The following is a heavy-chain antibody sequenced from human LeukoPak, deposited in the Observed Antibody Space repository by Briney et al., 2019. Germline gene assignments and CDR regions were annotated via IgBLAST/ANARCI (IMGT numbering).Heavy chain of an antibody. CDR1: GFTFSGYA. V-gene: IGHV3-23*01. J-gene: IGHJ4*02. D-gene: IGHD5-24*01. Sequence: PGGSLRLSCAASGFTFSGYAMSWVRQAPGKGLEWVSAISGSGGSTYYADSVKGRFTISRDNSKNTLYLQMNSLRAEDTAVYYCAKTREMATIWAAFDYWGQGTLVTVSS. CDR3: AKTREMATIWAAFDY. CDR2: ISGSGGST.